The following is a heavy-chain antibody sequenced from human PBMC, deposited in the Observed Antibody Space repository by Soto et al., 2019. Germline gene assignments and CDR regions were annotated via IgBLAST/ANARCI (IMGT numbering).Heavy chain of an antibody. Sequence: PGGSLRLSCAASGFTFSSYAMHWVRQAPGKGLEWVAVISYDGSNKYYADSVKGRFTISRDNSKNTLYLQMNSLRAEDTAVYYCARALDTYYYDSSGYDFDYWGQGTLVTVSS. CDR1: GFTFSSYA. J-gene: IGHJ4*02. CDR2: ISYDGSNK. V-gene: IGHV3-30-3*01. CDR3: ARALDTYYYDSSGYDFDY. D-gene: IGHD3-22*01.